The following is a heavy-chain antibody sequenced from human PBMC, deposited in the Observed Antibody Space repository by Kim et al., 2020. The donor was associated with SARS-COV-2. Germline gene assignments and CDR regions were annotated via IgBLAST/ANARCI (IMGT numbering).Heavy chain of an antibody. CDR3: TRVPGTTLAFWVSFD. V-gene: IGHV3-73*01. Sequence: GGSLRLSCGASGFTFSDSAMHWVRRASGKGLEWVGRIRSKANGYATAYSASVRGRFTISRDDSRTTAYLQMNSLKTEDTAVYYCTRVPGTTLAFWVSFD. J-gene: IGHJ3*01. D-gene: IGHD1-1*01. CDR1: GFTFSDSA. CDR2: IRSKANGYAT.